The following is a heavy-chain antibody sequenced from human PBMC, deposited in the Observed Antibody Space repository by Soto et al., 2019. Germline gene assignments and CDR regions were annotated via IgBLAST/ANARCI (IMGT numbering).Heavy chain of an antibody. CDR3: ARDGNTIFGVVNPDYYYGMDV. J-gene: IGHJ6*02. V-gene: IGHV4-30-4*01. Sequence: SETLSLTCTFSGGSISSGDYYWSWIRQPPGKGLEWIGYIYYSGSTYYNPSLKSRVTISVDTSKNQFSLKLSSVTAADTAVYYCARDGNTIFGVVNPDYYYGMDVWGQGTTVTVSS. CDR1: GGSISSGDYY. D-gene: IGHD3-3*01. CDR2: IYYSGST.